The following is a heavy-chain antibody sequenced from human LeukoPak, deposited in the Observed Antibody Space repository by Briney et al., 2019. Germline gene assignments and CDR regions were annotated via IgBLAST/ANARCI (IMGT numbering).Heavy chain of an antibody. CDR3: AKPGYYYYMDV. V-gene: IGHV3-30*02. Sequence: GGSLRLSCAASGFTFSSYAMSWVRQAPGKGLEWVAFIRSDGSYKYFADSVKGRLTISRDNSNNTLYLQMTSLRAEDTAVYFCAKPGYYYYMDVWGKGTTVTVSS. CDR2: IRSDGSYK. CDR1: GFTFSSYA. J-gene: IGHJ6*03.